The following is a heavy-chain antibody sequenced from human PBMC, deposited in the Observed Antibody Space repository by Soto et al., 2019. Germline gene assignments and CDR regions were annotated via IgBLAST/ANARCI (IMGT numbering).Heavy chain of an antibody. CDR3: ARVITGTSTLDY. CDR1: GFTFSSYG. CDR2: IWDDGTNK. V-gene: IGHV3-33*01. J-gene: IGHJ4*02. D-gene: IGHD1-7*01. Sequence: GGSLRLSCAASGFTFSSYGMHWVRQAPGKGLEWVASIWDDGTNKNYADSVKGRFTISRDNSKNTLYLQMNSLRAEDTAVYCCARVITGTSTLDYWGQGTLVTVSS.